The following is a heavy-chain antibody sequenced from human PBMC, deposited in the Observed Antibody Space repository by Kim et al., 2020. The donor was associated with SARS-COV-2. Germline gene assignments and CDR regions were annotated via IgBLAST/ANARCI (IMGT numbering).Heavy chain of an antibody. Sequence: SRKGRFTNTRDNSKNTLYLKMNSLRAEDTAVYYCAKDESVYSSGWYFDYWGQGTLVTVSS. CDR3: AKDESVYSSGWYFDY. J-gene: IGHJ4*02. V-gene: IGHV3-33*06. D-gene: IGHD6-19*01.